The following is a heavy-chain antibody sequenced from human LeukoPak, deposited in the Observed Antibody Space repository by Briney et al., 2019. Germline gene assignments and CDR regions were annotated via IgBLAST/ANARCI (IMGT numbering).Heavy chain of an antibody. CDR1: GGSFSGYY. CDR3: ARVNSSSWYNWFDP. J-gene: IGHJ5*02. Sequence: PSETLSLTCAVYGGSFSGYYWSWIRQPPGKGLEWIGEINHSGSTNYNPSLKSRVTISVGTSKNQFSLKLSSVTAADTAVYYCARVNSSSWYNWFDPWGQGTLVTVSS. CDR2: INHSGST. D-gene: IGHD6-13*01. V-gene: IGHV4-34*01.